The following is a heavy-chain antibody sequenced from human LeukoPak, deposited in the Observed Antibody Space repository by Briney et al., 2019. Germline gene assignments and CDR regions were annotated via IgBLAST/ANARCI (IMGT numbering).Heavy chain of an antibody. J-gene: IGHJ4*02. V-gene: IGHV3-64D*06. CDR1: GFTFRSLA. Sequence: GGSLRLSCSASGFTFRSLAMHWVRQAPGKGLEYVSAISSNGGRTYYADSVKGRFTISRDNSKDTLYLQMSSLRPEDTAVYYCVNQISGWVYWGQGTLVTVSS. D-gene: IGHD6-19*01. CDR2: ISSNGGRT. CDR3: VNQISGWVY.